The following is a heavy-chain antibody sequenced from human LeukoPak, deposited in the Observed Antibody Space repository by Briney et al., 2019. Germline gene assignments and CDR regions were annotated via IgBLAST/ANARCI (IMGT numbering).Heavy chain of an antibody. Sequence: PGGSLRLSCAASGFTFSSYWMSWVRQAPGKGLEWVANIKQDGSEKYYVDSVKGRFTISRDNAKDSLYLQMNSLRAEDTAVHFCARVRRAKQQNRYYFYYYMDVWGKGTTVTVSS. CDR1: GFTFSSYW. J-gene: IGHJ6*03. V-gene: IGHV3-7*01. D-gene: IGHD1-14*01. CDR3: ARVRRAKQQNRYYFYYYMDV. CDR2: IKQDGSEK.